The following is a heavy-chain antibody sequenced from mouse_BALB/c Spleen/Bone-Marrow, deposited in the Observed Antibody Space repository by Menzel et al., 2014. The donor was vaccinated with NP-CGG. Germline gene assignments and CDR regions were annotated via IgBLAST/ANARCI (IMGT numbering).Heavy chain of an antibody. Sequence: VKGVESGAELVRPGTSVKVSCKASGYAFTNYLIEWVKQRPGQGLEWIGVINPGSGSSNYNENFKGKATLTADRSSSTAYMLLSSLTSDDSAVYFCARSRGYDVGPFAFWGQGTLVTVSA. V-gene: IGHV1-54*01. CDR3: ARSRGYDVGPFAF. CDR2: INPGSGSS. D-gene: IGHD2-2*01. CDR1: GYAFTNYL. J-gene: IGHJ3*01.